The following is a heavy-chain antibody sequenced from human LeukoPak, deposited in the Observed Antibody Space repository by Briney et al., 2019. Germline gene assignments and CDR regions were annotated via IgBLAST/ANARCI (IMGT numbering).Heavy chain of an antibody. CDR1: GGSFSGYY. J-gene: IGHJ4*02. CDR3: ASGKGDSYGPQDY. Sequence: SETLSLTCAVYGGSFSGYYWSWIRQPPGKGLEWIGEINHSGSTNYNPSLKSRVTISVDTTKHQFSLKLSSVTAADTAVCYCASGKGDSYGPQDYWGQGTLVTVSS. CDR2: INHSGST. D-gene: IGHD5-18*01. V-gene: IGHV4-34*01.